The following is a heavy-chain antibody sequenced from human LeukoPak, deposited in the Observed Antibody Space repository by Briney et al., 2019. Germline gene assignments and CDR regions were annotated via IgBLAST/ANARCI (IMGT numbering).Heavy chain of an antibody. J-gene: IGHJ4*02. CDR1: GGSIRYSSYY. D-gene: IGHD3-3*01. Sequence: SETLSLTCTVSGGSIRYSSYYWGWLRQPPGKGLEWIGSVYYSGSTYSNPSLKSRVTIFVDTSKNQFSLKLTSVTAADTGVYYCARLNNEFWYWGQGTLVTVSS. CDR3: ARLNNEFWY. V-gene: IGHV4-39*01. CDR2: VYYSGST.